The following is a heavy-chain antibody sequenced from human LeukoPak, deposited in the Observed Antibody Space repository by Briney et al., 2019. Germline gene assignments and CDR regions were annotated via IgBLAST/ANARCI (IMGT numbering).Heavy chain of an antibody. CDR2: ISGSGGST. CDR3: AKHFPRFDDYSRWANEYYFDY. V-gene: IGHV3-23*01. Sequence: GASLRLSCAASGFTFSSYAMSWVRQAPGKGLEWVSAISGSGGSTYYADSVKGRFTISRDNSKNTLYLQMNSLRAEDTAVYYCAKHFPRFDDYSRWANEYYFDYWGQGTLVTVSS. CDR1: GFTFSSYA. D-gene: IGHD4-11*01. J-gene: IGHJ4*02.